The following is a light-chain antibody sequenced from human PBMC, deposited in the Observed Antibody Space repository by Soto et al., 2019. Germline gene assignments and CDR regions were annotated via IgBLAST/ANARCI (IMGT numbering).Light chain of an antibody. V-gene: IGLV2-14*01. J-gene: IGLJ3*02. CDR2: EVR. CDR1: TSYVGGYNY. Sequence: QSALTQPASVSGSPGQSITISCTGTTSYVGGYNYVSWHQQHPVKAPKLMIHEVRYRPSGVSNRFSGSKSGNTASLTISGLQAEDEADYYCSSYTSSGTLVFGGGTKLTVL. CDR3: SSYTSSGTLV.